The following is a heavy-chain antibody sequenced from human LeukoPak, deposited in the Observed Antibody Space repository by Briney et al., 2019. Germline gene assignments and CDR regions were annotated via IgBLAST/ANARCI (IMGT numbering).Heavy chain of an antibody. Sequence: SETLSLTCAVYGGSFSGYYWSWIRQPPGKGLEWIGEINHSGSTNYNPSLKSRVTISVDTSKNQFSLKLSSVTAADTAMYYCARPGYCSSTSCSGDYWGQGTLVTVSS. CDR3: ARPGYCSSTSCSGDY. CDR1: GGSFSGYY. D-gene: IGHD2-2*01. V-gene: IGHV4-34*01. J-gene: IGHJ4*02. CDR2: INHSGST.